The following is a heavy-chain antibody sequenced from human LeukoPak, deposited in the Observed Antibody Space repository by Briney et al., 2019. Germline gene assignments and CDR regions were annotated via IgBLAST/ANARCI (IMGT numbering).Heavy chain of an antibody. CDR1: GYTFTRYD. CDR3: AADTTVVNVMDV. CDR2: VNLNSGNT. Sequence: ASVKVSCTASGYTFTRYDINWVRQATGQGLERMGWVNLNSGNTGCAQKFQGRVTITRDMSTSTAYMELSSLRSEDTAVYYCAADTTVVNVMDVWGKGTTVTVSS. D-gene: IGHD4-23*01. J-gene: IGHJ6*04. V-gene: IGHV1-8*03.